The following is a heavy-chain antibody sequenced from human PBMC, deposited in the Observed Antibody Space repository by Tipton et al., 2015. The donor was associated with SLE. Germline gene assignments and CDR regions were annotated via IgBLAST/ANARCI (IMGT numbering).Heavy chain of an antibody. D-gene: IGHD3/OR15-3a*01. CDR3: ARGWTPDY. CDR2: IYFSGST. Sequence: TLSLTCTVSGGSIRSYYWNWVRQPPGKALEWIGYIYFSGSTNRNPSLKSRVTISVDTSKNRFSLNLSSVTAADTAVYYCARGWTPDYWGQGTLVTVSS. CDR1: GGSIRSYY. J-gene: IGHJ4*02. V-gene: IGHV4-59*01.